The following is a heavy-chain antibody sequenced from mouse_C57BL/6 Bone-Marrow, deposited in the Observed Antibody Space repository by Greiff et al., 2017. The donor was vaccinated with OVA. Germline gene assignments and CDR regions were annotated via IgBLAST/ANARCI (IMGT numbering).Heavy chain of an antibody. V-gene: IGHV1-81*01. CDR1: GYTFTSYG. J-gene: IGHJ4*01. CDR2: IYPRSGNT. Sequence: VQLQQSGAELARPGASVKLSCKASGYTFTSYGISWVKQRTGQGLEWIGEIYPRSGNTNYNEKFKGKATLPADKSSSTAYMELRSLTSEDSAVYFGARGGLLWRAMDYWGQGTAVTVSS. D-gene: IGHD2-1*01. CDR3: ARGGLLWRAMDY.